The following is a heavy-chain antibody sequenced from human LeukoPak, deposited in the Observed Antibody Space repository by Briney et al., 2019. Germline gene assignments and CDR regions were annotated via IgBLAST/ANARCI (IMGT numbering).Heavy chain of an antibody. Sequence: GGSLRLSCAASGFTFSSYSMNWVRQAPGKGLEWVSSISSSSYIYYADSVEGRFTISRDNAKNSLYLQMNSLRAEDTAVYYCARSQWLATPDYVDYWGQGTLVTVSS. V-gene: IGHV3-21*01. CDR3: ARSQWLATPDYVDY. CDR2: ISSSSYI. D-gene: IGHD6-19*01. J-gene: IGHJ4*02. CDR1: GFTFSSYS.